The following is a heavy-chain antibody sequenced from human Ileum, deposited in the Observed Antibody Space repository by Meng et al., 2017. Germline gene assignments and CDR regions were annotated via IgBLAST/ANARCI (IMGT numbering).Heavy chain of an antibody. CDR1: GGSFSGYY. CDR2: INHSGST. J-gene: IGHJ4*02. V-gene: IGHV4-34*01. CDR3: ARGWYYDYVWGSYRDHMFDY. D-gene: IGHD3-16*02. Sequence: VPLKQLGPGLLKPSETLSLTCAVYGGSFSGYYWSWIRQPPGKGLEWIGEINHSGSTNYNPSLKSRVTISVDTSKSQFSLKLSSVTAADTAVYYCARGWYYDYVWGSYRDHMFDYWGQGTLVTVSS.